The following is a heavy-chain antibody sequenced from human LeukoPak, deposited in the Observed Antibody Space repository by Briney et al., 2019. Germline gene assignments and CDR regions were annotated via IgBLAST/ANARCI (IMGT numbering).Heavy chain of an antibody. CDR2: IFPIFGTA. Sequence: ASVKVSCKASGGTFSSYAISWVRQAPGQGLEWMGGIFPIFGTANYAQKFQGRVTITADKSTSTAYMELSSLRSEDTAVYYCARENGYCSSTSCYYYYGMDVWGKGTTVTVSS. D-gene: IGHD2-2*01. V-gene: IGHV1-69*06. J-gene: IGHJ6*04. CDR1: GGTFSSYA. CDR3: ARENGYCSSTSCYYYYGMDV.